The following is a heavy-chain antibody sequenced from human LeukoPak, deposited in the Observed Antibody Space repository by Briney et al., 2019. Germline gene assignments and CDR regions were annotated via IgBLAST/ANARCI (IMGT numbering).Heavy chain of an antibody. D-gene: IGHD1-14*01. CDR3: ARDLNRNWFDP. CDR1: GFTFSSYD. J-gene: IGHJ5*02. Sequence: GGSLRLSCVDSGFTFSSYDMSWVRQIPGKGLEWDSAISASGGSTYYADSVKGRFTISRDNSKSTLYLQMNSLRAEDTAIFYCARDLNRNWFDPWGQGTLVTVSS. V-gene: IGHV3-23*01. CDR2: ISASGGST.